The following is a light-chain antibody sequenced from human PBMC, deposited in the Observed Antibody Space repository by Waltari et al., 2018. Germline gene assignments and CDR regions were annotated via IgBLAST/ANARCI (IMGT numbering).Light chain of an antibody. CDR3: QAWDSSTGL. V-gene: IGLV3-1*01. Sequence: SYELTQPPSVSVSPGQTASITCSGDKLGDKYACWYQQKPGQSPVLVIYQDSKRPSGMPERLSGPNSGNTATLTISGTQAMDEADYYCQAWDSSTGLFGTGTKVTVL. CDR1: KLGDKY. CDR2: QDS. J-gene: IGLJ1*01.